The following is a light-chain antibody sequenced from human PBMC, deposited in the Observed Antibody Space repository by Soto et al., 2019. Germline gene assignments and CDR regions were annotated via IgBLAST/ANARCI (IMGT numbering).Light chain of an antibody. Sequence: QSALTQPASVSGSPGQSITISCTGTSSDFGGYNYVSWYQQHPGKAPKLMIYEVSNRPSGVSNRFSGSKSGNTASLTISGLQAEDEADYYCSSYTSSSTRVFGGGTQLTVL. CDR3: SSYTSSSTRV. J-gene: IGLJ7*01. CDR2: EVS. CDR1: SSDFGGYNY. V-gene: IGLV2-14*01.